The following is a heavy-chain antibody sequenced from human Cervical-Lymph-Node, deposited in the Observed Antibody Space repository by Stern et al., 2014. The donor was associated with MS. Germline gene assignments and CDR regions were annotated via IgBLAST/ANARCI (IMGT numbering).Heavy chain of an antibody. CDR1: GFNFSDYG. Sequence: MQLVESGGGVVQPGRSLRLSCAVSGFNFSDYGMHWVRQAPGKGLEWVAVISYEGDIKHYADSVKGRFTISRDNLKNTPFLHMNSLRPNDTARYFCAKDGESGYSLDHWGQGTLVAVTS. CDR2: ISYEGDIK. J-gene: IGHJ4*02. CDR3: AKDGESGYSLDH. V-gene: IGHV3-30*18. D-gene: IGHD3-22*01.